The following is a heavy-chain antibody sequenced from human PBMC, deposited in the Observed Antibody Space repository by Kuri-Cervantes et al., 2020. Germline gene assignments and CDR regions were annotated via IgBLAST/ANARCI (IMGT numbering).Heavy chain of an antibody. CDR2: IYYSGST. J-gene: IGHJ4*02. Sequence: GSLRLSCTVSGGSISSYYWSWIRQPPGKGLEWIGYIYYSGSTNYNPSLKSRVTISVDTSKNQFSLKLSSMTAADTAVYYCARDLYYFDYWGQGTLVTVSS. D-gene: IGHD2-8*01. CDR3: ARDLYYFDY. CDR1: GGSISSYY. V-gene: IGHV4-59*01.